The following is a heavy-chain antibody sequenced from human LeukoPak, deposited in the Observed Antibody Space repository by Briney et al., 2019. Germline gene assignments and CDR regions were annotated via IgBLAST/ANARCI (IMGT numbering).Heavy chain of an antibody. Sequence: ASEKVSCKASGYTFTSYGISWVRQAPGQGLEWMGWISAYNGNTNYAQKLQGRVTMTTDTSTSTAYMELRSLRSDDTVFYYQTTAYDILTGYRHWGQGTLVTVSS. V-gene: IGHV1-18*01. CDR3: TTAYDILTGYRH. J-gene: IGHJ1*01. D-gene: IGHD3-9*01. CDR2: ISAYNGNT. CDR1: GYTFTSYG.